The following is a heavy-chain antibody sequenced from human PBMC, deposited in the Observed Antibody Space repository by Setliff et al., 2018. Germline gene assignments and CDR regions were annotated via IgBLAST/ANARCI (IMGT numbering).Heavy chain of an antibody. D-gene: IGHD1-1*01. CDR3: ARTGTYRYFDS. CDR2: IYTSWST. J-gene: IGHJ4*02. V-gene: IGHV4-61*09. CDR1: DDSISSRHYY. Sequence: PSETLSLTCTVSDDSISSRHYYWSWIRQPAGKGLEWLGQIYTSWSTNYNPSLKSRVTISVDTSKNQFSLQLTSVTAADTAVYYCARTGTYRYFDSWGQGTRVTVSS.